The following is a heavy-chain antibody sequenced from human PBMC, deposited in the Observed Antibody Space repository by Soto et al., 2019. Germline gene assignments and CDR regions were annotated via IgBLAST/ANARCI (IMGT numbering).Heavy chain of an antibody. V-gene: IGHV4-59*01. J-gene: IGHJ5*02. Sequence: SETLSLTXTVSGGSISSYYWSWIRQPPGKGLEWIGYIYYSGSTNYNPSLKSRVTISVDTSKNQFSLKLSSVTAADTAVYYCARDLNWNPGWFDPWGQGTLVTVSS. CDR3: ARDLNWNPGWFDP. D-gene: IGHD1-20*01. CDR1: GGSISSYY. CDR2: IYYSGST.